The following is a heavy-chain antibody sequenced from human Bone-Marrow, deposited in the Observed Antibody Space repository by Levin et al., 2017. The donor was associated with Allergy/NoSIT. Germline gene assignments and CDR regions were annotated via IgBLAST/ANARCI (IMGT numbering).Heavy chain of an antibody. CDR3: VRGLRDY. V-gene: IGHV3-48*01. J-gene: IGHJ4*02. Sequence: GESLKISCATSGFTFSSYSMNWVRQAPGKGLEWVSYINSSSGTIYYADSVKGRFTISRDNAKKSLYLQMSSLRVEDTAVYYCVRGLRDYWGQGTLVTVSS. CDR2: INSSSGTI. CDR1: GFTFSSYS.